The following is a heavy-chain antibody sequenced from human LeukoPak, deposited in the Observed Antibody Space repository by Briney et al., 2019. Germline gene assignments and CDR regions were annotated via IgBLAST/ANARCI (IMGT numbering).Heavy chain of an antibody. D-gene: IGHD6-13*01. CDR3: VRGQTIMAAAGLDS. CDR1: GFTFSRHA. CDR2: ISNDGVSDK. Sequence: GRSLRLSCAASGFTFSRHAMHWVRQAPGRGLEWVAIISNDGVSDKYYADSMKGRFTISRDNSKDTLYLQMNSLTAEDTAVYYCVRGQTIMAAAGLDSWGQGTLVTVSS. V-gene: IGHV3-30*01. J-gene: IGHJ4*02.